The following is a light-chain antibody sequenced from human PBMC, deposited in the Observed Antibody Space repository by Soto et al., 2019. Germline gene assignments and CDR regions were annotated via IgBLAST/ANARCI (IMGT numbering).Light chain of an antibody. CDR2: DTT. CDR3: LLAYSGGRV. Sequence: QTVVTQEPSLTVSPGGTVTLTCGSSDGPVTSNHYPYWYQQRPGQVPRTLIYDTTNRQSWAPARFSGSLVGVKAALTLSGSQPEDEADYYCLLAYSGGRVFRGGTKVTVL. CDR1: DGPVTSNHY. J-gene: IGLJ2*01. V-gene: IGLV7-46*01.